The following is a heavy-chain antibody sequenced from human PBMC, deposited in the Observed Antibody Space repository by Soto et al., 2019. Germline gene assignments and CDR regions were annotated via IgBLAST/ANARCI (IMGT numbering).Heavy chain of an antibody. CDR3: AKDPREYQLLFGGWFDP. CDR2: ISWNSGSI. V-gene: IGHV3-9*01. Sequence: EVQLVESGGGLVQPGRSLRLSCAASGFTFDDYAMHWVRQAPGKGLEWVSGISWNSGSIGYADSVKGRFTISRDNAKNSLYLQMNSRRAEDTALYYCAKDPREYQLLFGGWFDPWGQGTLVTVSS. CDR1: GFTFDDYA. J-gene: IGHJ5*02. D-gene: IGHD2-2*01.